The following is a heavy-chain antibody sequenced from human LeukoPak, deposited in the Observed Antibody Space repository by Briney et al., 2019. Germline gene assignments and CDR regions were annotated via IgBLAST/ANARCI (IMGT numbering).Heavy chain of an antibody. CDR3: ARVIRRMLRGVIVYNWFDP. V-gene: IGHV1-8*03. J-gene: IGHJ5*02. Sequence: ASVKVSCKASGYTFTDFDINWVRQATGRGLEWMGWMNPNTGNTGYAQKFQGRVTITGSTSISTAYMELSSPTSEDTAVYYCARVIRRMLRGVIVYNWFDPWGQGTPVIVSS. CDR2: MNPNTGNT. D-gene: IGHD3-10*01. CDR1: GYTFTDFD.